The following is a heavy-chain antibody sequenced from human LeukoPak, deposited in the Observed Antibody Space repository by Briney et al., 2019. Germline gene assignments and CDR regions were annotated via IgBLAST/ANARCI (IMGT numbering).Heavy chain of an antibody. Sequence: PSETLSLTCAVYGGSFSGYYWSWIRQPPGKGLEWIGEINHSGSTNYNPSLKSRVTISVDTSKNHFSLKLSSVTAADTAVYYCARRYERMDVWGQGTTVTVSS. CDR1: GGSFSGYY. V-gene: IGHV4-34*01. D-gene: IGHD3-3*01. CDR2: INHSGST. J-gene: IGHJ6*02. CDR3: ARRYERMDV.